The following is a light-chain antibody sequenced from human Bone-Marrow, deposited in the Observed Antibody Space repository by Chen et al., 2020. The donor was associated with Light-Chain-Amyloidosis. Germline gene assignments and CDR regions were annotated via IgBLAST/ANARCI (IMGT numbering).Light chain of an antibody. Sequence: SYVLTQPSSVSVAPGQTVTIACGGNNIGSTSVHWYQQAPGQAPLLVVYDDSDRPSGIPERLSGSNSGNTATLTISRVDAVDEADYYCQVWDRSSDRPVFGGGTKLTVL. V-gene: IGLV3-21*02. J-gene: IGLJ3*02. CDR2: DDS. CDR1: NIGSTS. CDR3: QVWDRSSDRPV.